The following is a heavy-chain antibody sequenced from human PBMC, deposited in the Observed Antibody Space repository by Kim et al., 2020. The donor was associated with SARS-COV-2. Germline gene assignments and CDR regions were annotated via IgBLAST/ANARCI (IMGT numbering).Heavy chain of an antibody. D-gene: IGHD2-15*01. Sequence: DYEVSVKSRMTINPDTSKTQFSLQLSSVTPEDAAVYYCARGSEMLNCFDYWGQGTLVTVSS. J-gene: IGHJ4*02. V-gene: IGHV6-1*01. CDR3: ARGSEMLNCFDY.